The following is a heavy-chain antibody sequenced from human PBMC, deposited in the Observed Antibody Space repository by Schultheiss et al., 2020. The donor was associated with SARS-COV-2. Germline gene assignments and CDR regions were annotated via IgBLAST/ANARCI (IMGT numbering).Heavy chain of an antibody. Sequence: GGSLRLSCAASGFTFSSYWMSWVRQAPGKGLEWVGRIKSKTDGGTTDYAAPVKGIFTISRDDSKNTLYLQMNSLKTEDTAVYYCTTDRGYCSRTSCYYYFDYWGQGTLVTVSS. CDR3: TTDRGYCSRTSCYYYFDY. D-gene: IGHD2-2*01. CDR2: IKSKTDGGTT. J-gene: IGHJ4*02. V-gene: IGHV3-15*01. CDR1: GFTFSSYW.